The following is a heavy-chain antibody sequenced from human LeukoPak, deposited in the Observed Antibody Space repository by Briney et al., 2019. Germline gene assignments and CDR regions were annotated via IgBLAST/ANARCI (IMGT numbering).Heavy chain of an antibody. CDR2: IYRSVKRYYSESS. V-gene: IGHV4-59*01. J-gene: IGHJ4*02. CDR3: ARAQQISHNFDF. CDR1: GGFIRSSY. Sequence: PSETLSLTCTVSGGFIRSSYWNWVRQPPGKGQEWVGYIYRSVKRYYSESSKDNPSLKRRVSISIHTSRNQFFLRLNSVTAADTAVYYCARAQQISHNFDFWGQGTLVSVSS. D-gene: IGHD6-13*01.